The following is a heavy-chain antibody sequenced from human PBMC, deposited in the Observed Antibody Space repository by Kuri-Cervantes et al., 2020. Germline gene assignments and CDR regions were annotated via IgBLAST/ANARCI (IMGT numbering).Heavy chain of an antibody. CDR3: AKEALAYCGGDCYSPLDS. CDR2: ISGSGGST. Sequence: GESLKISCAASGFTFSSYAMSWVRQAPGKGLEWVSAISGSGGSTYYADSVKGRFTISRDNSKNTLYLQMNSLRAEDTAVYYCAKEALAYCGGDCYSPLDSWGQGTLVTVSS. V-gene: IGHV3-23*01. D-gene: IGHD2-21*02. CDR1: GFTFSSYA. J-gene: IGHJ4*02.